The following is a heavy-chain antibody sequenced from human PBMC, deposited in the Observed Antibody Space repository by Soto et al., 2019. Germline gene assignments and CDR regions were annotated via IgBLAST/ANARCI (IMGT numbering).Heavy chain of an antibody. V-gene: IGHV3-49*03. CDR1: GFTFGDYA. Sequence: PGGSLRLSCTASGFTFGDYAMSWFRQAPGKGLEWVGFIRSKAYGGTTEYAASVKGRFTISRDDSKSIAYLQMNSLKTEDTAVYYCTRDYCSSTSCPNWGHFPHWGQGTLVTGSS. CDR2: IRSKAYGGTT. CDR3: TRDYCSSTSCPNWGHFPH. D-gene: IGHD2-2*01. J-gene: IGHJ1*01.